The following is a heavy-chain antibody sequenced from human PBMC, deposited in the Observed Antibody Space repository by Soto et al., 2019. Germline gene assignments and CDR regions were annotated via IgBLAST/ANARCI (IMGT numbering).Heavy chain of an antibody. CDR2: IIPILGIA. Sequence: SVKVSCKASGGTFSSYTISWVRQAPGQGLEWMGRIIPILGIANYAQKFQGRVTITADKSTSTAYMELSSLRSEDTAVYYCATSSGQDYYDSSGYYPFDYWGQGTLVTVSS. D-gene: IGHD3-22*01. CDR1: GGTFSSYT. J-gene: IGHJ4*02. CDR3: ATSSGQDYYDSSGYYPFDY. V-gene: IGHV1-69*02.